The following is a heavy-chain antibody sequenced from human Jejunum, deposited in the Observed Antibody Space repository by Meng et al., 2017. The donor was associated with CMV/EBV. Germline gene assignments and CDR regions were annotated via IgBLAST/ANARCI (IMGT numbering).Heavy chain of an antibody. CDR2: IYAAGRT. V-gene: IGHV3-53*01. CDR3: ARDDKDCRSSSCYALDY. CDR1: FSISTKY. Sequence: FSISTKYRRWVRQAQGKGLEWVSAIYAAGRTDYADSVKGRFTMSSDKSKNIVYLQMNSLRAEDTATYYCARDDKDCRSSSCYALDYWGQGTVVTVSS. D-gene: IGHD2-2*01. J-gene: IGHJ4*02.